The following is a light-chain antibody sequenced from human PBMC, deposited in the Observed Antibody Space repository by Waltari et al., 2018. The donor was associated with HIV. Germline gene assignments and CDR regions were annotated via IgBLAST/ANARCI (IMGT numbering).Light chain of an antibody. J-gene: IGLJ3*02. CDR1: SSNIGSNS. Sequence: QSVLTQPPSASGTPGQRVTIPCSGSSSNIGSNSVYWYQQLPGTAPKLLIYRNNQRPSGVPDRFSGSKSGTSASLAISGLRSEDEADYYCAAWDDSLSGQVFGGGTKLTVL. CDR3: AAWDDSLSGQV. CDR2: RNN. V-gene: IGLV1-47*01.